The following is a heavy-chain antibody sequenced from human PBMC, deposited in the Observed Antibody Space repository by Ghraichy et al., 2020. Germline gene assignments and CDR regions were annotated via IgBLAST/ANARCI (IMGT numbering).Heavy chain of an antibody. CDR2: IYYSGST. CDR3: ARGELGMDWYYFDY. J-gene: IGHJ4*02. CDR1: GGSISSDY. V-gene: IGHV4-59*01. Sequence: SETLSLTCTVSGGSISSDYWSWLRQPPAKGLEWIGFIYYSGSTNYNPSLKSRGTISVDTSKNQFSLKLSSVTAADTGVYYCARGELGMDWYYFDYWGQGTLVTVSS. D-gene: IGHD3/OR15-3a*01.